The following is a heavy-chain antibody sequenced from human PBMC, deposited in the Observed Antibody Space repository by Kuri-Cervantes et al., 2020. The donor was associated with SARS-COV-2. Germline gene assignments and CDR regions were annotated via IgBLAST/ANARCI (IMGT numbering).Heavy chain of an antibody. CDR3: ASNSNYWYYGMDV. CDR1: GFTFSSYA. J-gene: IGHJ6*02. D-gene: IGHD4-11*01. CDR2: ISGSGGST. V-gene: IGHV3-23*01. Sequence: GGSLRLSCAASGFTFSSYAMSWVRQAPGKGLEWVSAISGSGGSTYYADSVKGRFTISRDNSKNTLYLQMNSLRAEDTAVYYCASNSNYWYYGMDVWGQGTTVTVSS.